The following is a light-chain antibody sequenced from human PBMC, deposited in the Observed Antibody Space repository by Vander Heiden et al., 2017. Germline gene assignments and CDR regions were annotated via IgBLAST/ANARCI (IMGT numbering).Light chain of an antibody. CDR3: HQRSNWPIT. V-gene: IGKV3-11*01. J-gene: IGKJ5*01. Sequence: EIVLTPSPATLSLSPGERATLSCRASQSVSSYLAWYQQKPGQAPRLLIYDASNRATRIPATFSGSGSGTDFTLTISSLEPEDFAVYYCHQRSNWPITFGQGTRLEIK. CDR2: DAS. CDR1: QSVSSY.